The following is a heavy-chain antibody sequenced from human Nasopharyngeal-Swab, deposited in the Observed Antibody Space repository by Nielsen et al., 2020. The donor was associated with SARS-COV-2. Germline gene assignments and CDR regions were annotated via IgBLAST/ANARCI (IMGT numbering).Heavy chain of an antibody. J-gene: IGHJ4*02. V-gene: IGHV3-30*02. D-gene: IGHD4-17*01. CDR2: IRYDGSNK. CDR1: GFPFISHV. Sequence: GGSLRLPCAAFGFPFISHVMHLVRHAPVKGLEWLAFIRYDGSNKYYADSVKGRFTISRDNSKNTLYLQMNSLRAEDTAVYYCAKDLTTVTTFGLDYWGQGTLGTVSS. CDR3: AKDLTTVTTFGLDY.